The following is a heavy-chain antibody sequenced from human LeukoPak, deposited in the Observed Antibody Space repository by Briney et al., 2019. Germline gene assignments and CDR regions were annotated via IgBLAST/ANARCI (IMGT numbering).Heavy chain of an antibody. J-gene: IGHJ5*02. CDR2: VNRVGYT. CDR1: GASFAGYS. D-gene: IGHD6-25*01. Sequence: SETLSLTCAVHGASFAGYSWSWIRQSPGKGLEWIGEVNRVGYTIYNPSLKSRVNISIDTSTTQFSLRLSSVTVADTAVYFCARERVVSDNNWFDPWGQGTLVTVSS. CDR3: ARERVVSDNNWFDP. V-gene: IGHV4-34*01.